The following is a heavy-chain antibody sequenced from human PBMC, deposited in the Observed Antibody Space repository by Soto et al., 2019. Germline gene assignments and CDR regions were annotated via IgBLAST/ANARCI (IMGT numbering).Heavy chain of an antibody. Sequence: QVQLVQSGAEVKNPGASVKVSCKAYGNTFNTDYMHWVRQAPGQGLEWMGIINPSGGSASYAQKFQGRVTITRDTSTSTVYMELSSLRSDDTAVYYCARGQIGRLRGLDYWGQGTLLTVSS. CDR2: INPSGGSA. CDR3: ARGQIGRLRGLDY. D-gene: IGHD3-10*01. V-gene: IGHV1-46*02. CDR1: GNTFNTDY. J-gene: IGHJ4*02.